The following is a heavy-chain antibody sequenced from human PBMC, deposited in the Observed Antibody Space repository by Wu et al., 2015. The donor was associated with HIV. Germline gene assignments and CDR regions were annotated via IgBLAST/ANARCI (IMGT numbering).Heavy chain of an antibody. CDR3: ATPRSPGFSSAWPTYFDY. J-gene: IGHJ4*02. D-gene: IGHD6-19*01. V-gene: IGHV1-69*05. Sequence: QVQLVQSGAEVKKPGSSVKISCKASGNTFNAINWVRQAPGQGLEWMGGIIPLFGTRDYAQVFQGRLTTTTDESTSTAYMTLTSLTSEDTAVYYCATPRSPGFSSAWPTYFDYWGQGTLITVST. CDR1: GNTFNA. CDR2: IIPLFGTR.